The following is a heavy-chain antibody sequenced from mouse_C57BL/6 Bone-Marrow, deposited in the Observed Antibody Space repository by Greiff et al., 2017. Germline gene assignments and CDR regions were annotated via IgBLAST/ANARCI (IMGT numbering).Heavy chain of an antibody. CDR1: GFTFSDYG. Sequence: EVTLVESGGGLVKPGGSLKLSCAASGFTFSDYGMHWVRQAPEKGLEWVAYISSGSSTIYYADTVKGRFPISRDNAKNTLFLQMTSLRSEDTAMYYCARLASYYFDYWGQGTTLTVSS. CDR2: ISSGSSTI. V-gene: IGHV5-17*01. CDR3: ARLASYYFDY. J-gene: IGHJ2*01.